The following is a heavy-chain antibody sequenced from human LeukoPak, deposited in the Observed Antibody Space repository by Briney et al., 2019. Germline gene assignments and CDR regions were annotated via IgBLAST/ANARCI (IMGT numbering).Heavy chain of an antibody. CDR2: IYPSGNT. Sequence: SETLSLTCSVSGGSFSNHFWSWVRQPAGKGLEWIGRIYPSGNTNYNPSLKSRDTLSVDTSKTQFYLSLSSVTAADTAVYYCARAPPVRGVIIKNYYYYYMDVWGKGTTVTVSS. CDR3: ARAPPVRGVIIKNYYYYYMDV. V-gene: IGHV4-4*07. CDR1: GGSFSNHF. D-gene: IGHD3-10*01. J-gene: IGHJ6*03.